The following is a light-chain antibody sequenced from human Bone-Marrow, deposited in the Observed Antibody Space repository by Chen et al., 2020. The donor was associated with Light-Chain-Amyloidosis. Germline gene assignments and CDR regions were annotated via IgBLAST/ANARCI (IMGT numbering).Light chain of an antibody. CDR2: DDS. CDR3: QVWDRSSDRPV. J-gene: IGLJ3*02. Sequence: SYVLTPPSSPSCAPGQTATTACGGNNIGSTSVHWYQQTPVQAPLLVVYDDSDRPSGIPERLSGSNSGNTATLTISRVEAGDEADYYCQVWDRSSDRPVFGGGTKLTVL. V-gene: IGLV3-21*02. CDR1: NIGSTS.